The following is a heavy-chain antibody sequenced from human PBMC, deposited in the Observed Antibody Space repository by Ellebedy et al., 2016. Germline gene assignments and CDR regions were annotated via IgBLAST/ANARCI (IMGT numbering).Heavy chain of an antibody. CDR3: AKEGRYYYGSGIPYY. CDR2: IKQDGGDK. J-gene: IGHJ4*02. CDR1: GFTFNSYG. V-gene: IGHV3-7*01. Sequence: GESLKISXAASGFTFNSYGMSWVRQAPGKGLEWVANIKQDGGDKYYVDSVKGRFTISRDNSKNTLYLQMNSLRAEDTAVYYCAKEGRYYYGSGIPYYWGQGTLVTVSS. D-gene: IGHD3-10*01.